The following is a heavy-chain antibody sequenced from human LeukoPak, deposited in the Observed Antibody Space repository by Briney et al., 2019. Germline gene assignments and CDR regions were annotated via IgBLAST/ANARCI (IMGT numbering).Heavy chain of an antibody. CDR3: ASPTAYYYDSSGYPSDY. CDR2: INAGNGNT. Sequence: ASVKVSCKASGYTFTSYAMHWVRQAPGQRLEWMGWINAGNGNTKYSQKFQGRVTITADESTSTAYMELSSLRSEDTAVYYCASPTAYYYDSSGYPSDYWGQGTLVTVSS. CDR1: GYTFTSYA. J-gene: IGHJ4*02. D-gene: IGHD3-22*01. V-gene: IGHV1-3*01.